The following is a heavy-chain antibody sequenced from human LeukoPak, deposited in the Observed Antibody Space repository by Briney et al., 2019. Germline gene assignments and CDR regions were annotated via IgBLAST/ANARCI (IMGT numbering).Heavy chain of an antibody. CDR3: GVDTAMVYYYYYGMDV. J-gene: IGHJ6*02. CDR2: IIPIFGTA. CDR1: GGTFSSYA. D-gene: IGHD5-18*01. V-gene: IGHV1-69*13. Sequence: ASVKVSCKASGGTFSSYAISWVRQAPGQGLEWMGGIIPIFGTANYAQKFQGRVTITADESTSTAYMELSSLGSEDTAVYYCGVDTAMVYYYYYGMDVWGQGTTVTVSS.